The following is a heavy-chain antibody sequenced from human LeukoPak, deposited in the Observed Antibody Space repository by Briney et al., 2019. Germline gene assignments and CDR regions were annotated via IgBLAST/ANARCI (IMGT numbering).Heavy chain of an antibody. D-gene: IGHD2-8*01. CDR1: GFTFSSYG. CDR2: IRYDGSNK. Sequence: GGSLRLSCVASGFTFSSYGMQWVRQAPGKGLEWVAFIRYDGSNKYYADSVKGRFTISRDNSRNTLYLQMNSLRAEDTAVYYCAKDEAYCTNAVCTLDYWGQGSLVTVSS. J-gene: IGHJ4*02. V-gene: IGHV3-30*02. CDR3: AKDEAYCTNAVCTLDY.